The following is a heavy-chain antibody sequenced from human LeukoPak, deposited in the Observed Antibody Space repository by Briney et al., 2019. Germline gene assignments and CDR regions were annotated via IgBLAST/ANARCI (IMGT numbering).Heavy chain of an antibody. CDR3: ARGGGYSSGLDY. D-gene: IGHD6-19*01. J-gene: IGHJ4*02. V-gene: IGHV4-59*01. Sequence: PSETLSLTCTVSGDSISSDYWSWIRQPPGKGLEWIGYIYYRGSTTYNPSLKSRVTISVDTSKNQFSLKLISVTAADTAVYYCARGGGYSSGLDYWGQGTLVTVSS. CDR1: GDSISSDY. CDR2: IYYRGST.